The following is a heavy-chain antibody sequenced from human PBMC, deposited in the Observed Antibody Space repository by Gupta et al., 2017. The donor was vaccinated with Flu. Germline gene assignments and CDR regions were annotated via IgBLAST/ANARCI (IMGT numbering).Heavy chain of an antibody. CDR3: ARKGGGHCSGGTCYSFDY. CDR1: GVTFRSYV. Sequence: QVQLVQSGAEVKKPGSSVKVSCKAAGVTFRSYVINWVRQPPGQGLEWMGGIIPAFGPTNHAQKFQGRVTITADESPSTAYMELSSLRSEDTAVYYCARKGGGHCSGGTCYSFDYWGQGTLVTVSS. CDR2: IIPAFGPT. V-gene: IGHV1-69*01. J-gene: IGHJ4*02. D-gene: IGHD2-15*01.